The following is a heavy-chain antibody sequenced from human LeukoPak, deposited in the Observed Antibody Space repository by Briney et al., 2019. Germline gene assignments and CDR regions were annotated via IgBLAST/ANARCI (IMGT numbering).Heavy chain of an antibody. CDR1: GYTFTSYG. V-gene: IGHV1-18*01. Sequence: ASVKVSCKASGYTFTSYGISWVRQAPGQGLEWMGWISAYNGNTNYAQKFQGRVIMTRNTSISTAYMELSSLRSEDTAVYYCARGRRVKRVLLDAYGMDVWGQGTTVTVSS. D-gene: IGHD3-10*01. CDR3: ARGRRVKRVLLDAYGMDV. J-gene: IGHJ6*02. CDR2: ISAYNGNT.